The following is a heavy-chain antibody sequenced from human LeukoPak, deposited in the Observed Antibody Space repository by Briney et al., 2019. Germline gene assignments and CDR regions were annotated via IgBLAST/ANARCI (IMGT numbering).Heavy chain of an antibody. J-gene: IGHJ6*03. Sequence: SETLSLTCTVSGYSISSGYYWGWIRQPPGKGLEWIGSIYHSGSTYYNPSLKSRVTISVDTSKNQFSLKLSSVTAADTAVYYCARDRAGDYYYMDVWGKGTTVTVSS. CDR3: ARDRAGDYYYMDV. CDR2: IYHSGST. V-gene: IGHV4-38-2*02. D-gene: IGHD3-10*01. CDR1: GYSISSGYY.